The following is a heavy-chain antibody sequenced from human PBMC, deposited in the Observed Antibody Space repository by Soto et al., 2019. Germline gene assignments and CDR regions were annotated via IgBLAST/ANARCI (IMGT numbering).Heavy chain of an antibody. V-gene: IGHV3-66*01. CDR2: IYSGGST. CDR1: GFTVSSNY. J-gene: IGHJ3*02. Sequence: LRLSCAASGFTVSSNYMSWVRQATGKGLEWVSVIYSGGSTYYADSVKGRFTISRDNSKNTLYLQMNSLRAEDTAVYYCARAPYYDYIWGSYAFDIWGQGTMVTVSS. CDR3: ARAPYYDYIWGSYAFDI. D-gene: IGHD3-16*01.